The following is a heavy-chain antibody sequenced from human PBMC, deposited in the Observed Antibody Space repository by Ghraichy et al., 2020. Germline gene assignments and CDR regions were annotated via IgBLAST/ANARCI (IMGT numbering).Heavy chain of an antibody. CDR2: IYYRGIT. V-gene: IGHV4-4*02. CDR3: ARAGCFNRLYLDIVS. D-gene: IGHD2-15*01. Sequence: SETLSLTCAVSGNSISSSYWWTWVRQSPGRGLEWLGEIYYRGITNYNPSLTGRLTISMDKSTDPFFLTLTSVTAADTAIYYCARAGCFNRLYLDIVSWSPGTLVTVAS. J-gene: IGHJ5*01. CDR1: GNSISSSYW.